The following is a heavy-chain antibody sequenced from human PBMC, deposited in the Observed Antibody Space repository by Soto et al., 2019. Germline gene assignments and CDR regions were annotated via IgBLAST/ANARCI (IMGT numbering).Heavy chain of an antibody. CDR1: GDSVSSTTAA. CDR2: TYYRSSWFN. D-gene: IGHD7-27*01. J-gene: IGHJ4*02. V-gene: IGHV6-1*01. CDR3: ARDPVTGDRFDS. Sequence: QVRLQQSGPGLVKPSQTLSLTCAISGDSVSSTTAAWNWIRQSPSRGLEWLGRTYYRSSWFNDYALSVKSRITISPETSKNHFSLQLNSVTPDDTAVYFCARDPVTGDRFDSWGQGTLVTVSS.